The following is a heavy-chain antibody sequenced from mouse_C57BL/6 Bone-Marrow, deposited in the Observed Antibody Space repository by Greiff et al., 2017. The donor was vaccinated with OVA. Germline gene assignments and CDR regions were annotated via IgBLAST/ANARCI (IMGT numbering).Heavy chain of an antibody. V-gene: IGHV1-15*01. CDR3: KRSPTGTCAMDY. J-gene: IGHJ4*01. CDR2: IDPETGGS. D-gene: IGHD4-1*02. CDR1: GYTFTDYD. Sequence: QVQLQQSGAALVRPGASVTLSCKASGYTFTDYDMHWVKQTPVHGLEWIGAIDPETGGSAYNQNFNGKAILTADKSSSTAYMELRSLTSEDAAVDYCKRSPTGTCAMDYWGQGTSGTVSS.